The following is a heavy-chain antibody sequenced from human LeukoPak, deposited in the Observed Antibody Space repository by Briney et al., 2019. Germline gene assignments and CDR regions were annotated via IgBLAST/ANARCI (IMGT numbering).Heavy chain of an antibody. CDR1: GGSISVTNYY. CDR3: ARVDTAIRGVYNWFDP. V-gene: IGHV4-39*02. J-gene: IGHJ5*02. Sequence: SETLSLTCTVSGGSISVTNYYWGWIRQSPGKGLEWIGAIYFSGSTYYKPSLKSRVTISVDTSTNHFSLKLSSVTAADTAVYYCARVDTAIRGVYNWFDPWGQGTLVTVSS. D-gene: IGHD5-18*01. CDR2: IYFSGST.